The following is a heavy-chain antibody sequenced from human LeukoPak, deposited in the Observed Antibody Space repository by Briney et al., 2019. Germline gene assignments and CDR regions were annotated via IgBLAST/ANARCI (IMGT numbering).Heavy chain of an antibody. CDR1: GGTFSSYA. J-gene: IGHJ6*02. D-gene: IGHD3-16*01. V-gene: IGHV1-69*13. Sequence: ASVKVSCKASGGTFSSYAISWVRQAPGQGLEWMGGIIPIFGIANYAQKFQGRVTITADESTSTAYMELSSLRSEDTAVYYCARSSGGPFYYYYGMDVWGQGTTVTVSS. CDR3: ARSSGGPFYYYYGMDV. CDR2: IIPIFGIA.